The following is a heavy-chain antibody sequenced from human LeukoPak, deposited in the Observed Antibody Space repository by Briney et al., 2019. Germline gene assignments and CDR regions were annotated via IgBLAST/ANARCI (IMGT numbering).Heavy chain of an antibody. CDR2: IYTSATTNYNPSLT. CDR3: ARGYYDSSGYYRYGNWFDP. J-gene: IGHJ5*02. CDR1: GGSISGYY. D-gene: IGHD3-22*01. V-gene: IGHV4-4*07. Sequence: SETLSLTCTVSGGSISGYYWSWIRQPAGEGLEWIGRIYTSATTNYNPSLTNYNPSLKSRLTMSVDMSKNQFSLKLSSVTAADTAVYYCARGYYDSSGYYRYGNWFDPWGQGTLVTVSS.